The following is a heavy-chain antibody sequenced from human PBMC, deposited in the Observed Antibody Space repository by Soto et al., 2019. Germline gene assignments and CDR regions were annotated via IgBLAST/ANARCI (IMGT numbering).Heavy chain of an antibody. CDR2: ISAYNGNT. CDR1: GYTFTSYG. J-gene: IGHJ4*01. Sequence: QVQLVQSGAEVKKPGASVKVSCKASGYTFTSYGISWVRQAPGQGLEWMGWISAYNGNTNYAQKLQGRVTMTTDTSTSTAYMELRSLRSDDTAVYYCARPLDGYCSITSCYTACDYWGHGTMVTVSS. D-gene: IGHD2-2*02. V-gene: IGHV1-18*01. CDR3: ARPLDGYCSITSCYTACDY.